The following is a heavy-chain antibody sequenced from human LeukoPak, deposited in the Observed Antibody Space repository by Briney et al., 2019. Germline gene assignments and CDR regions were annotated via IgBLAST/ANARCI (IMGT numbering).Heavy chain of an antibody. J-gene: IGHJ4*02. Sequence: PGGSLRLSCAASGFTFSSYAMHWVRQAPGKGLEWVAVITYDGSNQYYADSVKGRFTISRDNSKSTLFLQMNSLRVEDTAAYFCARGTVTMVDYWGQGTLVTVSS. D-gene: IGHD3-10*01. V-gene: IGHV3-30-3*01. CDR2: ITYDGSNQ. CDR1: GFTFSSYA. CDR3: ARGTVTMVDY.